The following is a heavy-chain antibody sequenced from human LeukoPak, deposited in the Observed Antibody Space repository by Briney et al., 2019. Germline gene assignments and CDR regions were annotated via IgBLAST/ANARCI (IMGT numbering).Heavy chain of an antibody. CDR1: GFTFDDYA. CDR3: AKDTDSSGYDAFDI. Sequence: PGRSLRLSCAVSGFTFDDYAMHWVRQGPGKGLEWVSGISWNSGSIGYADSVKGRFTTSRDNAKNSLYLQMNSLRAEDTALYYCAKDTDSSGYDAFDIWGQGTMVTVSS. D-gene: IGHD3-22*01. CDR2: ISWNSGSI. V-gene: IGHV3-9*01. J-gene: IGHJ3*02.